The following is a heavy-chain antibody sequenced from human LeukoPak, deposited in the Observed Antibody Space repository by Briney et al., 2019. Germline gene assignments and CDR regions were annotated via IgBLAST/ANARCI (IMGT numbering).Heavy chain of an antibody. J-gene: IGHJ3*02. CDR2: IYTSGST. D-gene: IGHD2-15*01. CDR3: ASSLGYCSGGSCSDAFDI. V-gene: IGHV4-4*07. CDR1: GGSISSYY. Sequence: SETLSLTCTVSGGSISSYYWSWIRQPPGEGLEWIGRIYTSGSTNYNPSLKSRVTMSVDTSKNQFSLKLSSVTAADTAVYYCASSLGYCSGGSCSDAFDIWGQGTMVTVSS.